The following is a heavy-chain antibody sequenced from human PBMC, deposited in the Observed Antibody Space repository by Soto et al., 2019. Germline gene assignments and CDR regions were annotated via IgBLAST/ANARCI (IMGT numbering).Heavy chain of an antibody. CDR1: GGSISSGGYY. Sequence: QVQLQESGPGLVKPSQTLSLTCTVSGGSISSGGYYWSWIRQHPGKGLEWLGYIYYSGSTYYNPSLKSRVTISVDTSKSQFSLKLSSVTAADTAVYYWARDLAAAGTGGHNWFYPWGQGTLVTVSS. J-gene: IGHJ5*02. V-gene: IGHV4-31*03. CDR2: IYYSGST. CDR3: ARDLAAAGTGGHNWFYP. D-gene: IGHD6-13*01.